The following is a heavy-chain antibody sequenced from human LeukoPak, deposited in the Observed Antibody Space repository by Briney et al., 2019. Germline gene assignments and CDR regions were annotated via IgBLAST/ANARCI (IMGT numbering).Heavy chain of an antibody. Sequence: KPSETLSLTCSVSGGSISSYYWSWIRQPPGKGLEWIGYLYNSGNTNYNPSLKSRVTISLDTSKNQFSLKLTSVSAADTAVYYCAREGGSYYHWFDPWGQGTLVTVSS. CDR3: AREGGSYYHWFDP. J-gene: IGHJ5*02. D-gene: IGHD1-26*01. CDR2: LYNSGNT. V-gene: IGHV4-59*01. CDR1: GGSISSYY.